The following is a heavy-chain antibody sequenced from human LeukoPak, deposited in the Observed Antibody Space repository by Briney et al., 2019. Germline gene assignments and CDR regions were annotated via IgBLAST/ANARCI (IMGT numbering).Heavy chain of an antibody. V-gene: IGHV1-18*01. D-gene: IGHD6-13*01. CDR2: ISAYNGNT. CDR1: GYTFTSYG. J-gene: IGHJ5*02. CDR3: ARVAAAPYKYWFDP. Sequence: GASVKVSCKASGYTFTSYGISWVRQAPGQGLEWMGWISAYNGNTNYAQKLQGRVTMTTDTSTSTAYMELSSLRSEDTAVYYCARVAAAPYKYWFDPWGQGTLVTVSS.